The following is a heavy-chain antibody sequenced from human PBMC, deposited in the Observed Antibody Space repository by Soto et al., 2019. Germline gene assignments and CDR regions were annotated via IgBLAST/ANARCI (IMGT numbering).Heavy chain of an antibody. CDR3: ARTYSSSWYPQAYYYGMDV. CDR2: IWYDGSNK. D-gene: IGHD6-13*01. J-gene: IGHJ6*02. Sequence: GGSLRLSCAASGVTFSSYGMHWVRQALGKGLEWVAVIWYDGSNKYYADSVKGRFTISRDNSKNTLYLQMNSLRAEDTAVYYCARTYSSSWYPQAYYYGMDVWGQGTTVTVSS. V-gene: IGHV3-33*01. CDR1: GVTFSSYG.